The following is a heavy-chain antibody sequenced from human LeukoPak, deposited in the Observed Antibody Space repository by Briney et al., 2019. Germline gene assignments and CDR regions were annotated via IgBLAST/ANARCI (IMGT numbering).Heavy chain of an antibody. J-gene: IGHJ3*01. CDR2: ISSSSDYI. D-gene: IGHD1-26*01. CDR3: ARGHSGSYQRTDAFDL. CDR1: GFTFSSYS. V-gene: IGHV3-21*01. Sequence: PGGSLRLSCAASGFTFSSYSMNWVRQAPGKGPEWVSSISSSSDYIYYADSVKGRLTTSRDNAKNSLYLQMNSLRAEDTAVYYCARGHSGSYQRTDAFDLWGQGTMVTVSS.